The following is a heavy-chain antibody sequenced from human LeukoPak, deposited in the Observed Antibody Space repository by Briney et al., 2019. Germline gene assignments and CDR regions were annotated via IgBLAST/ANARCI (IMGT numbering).Heavy chain of an antibody. CDR2: ISHDGSDK. Sequence: GGSLRLSCAASGFTFRSFAMHWVRQAPGKGLEWVAIISHDGSDKYYADSVKGRFTISRDNSKNTLHLQMNSLRAEDTAVYYCVQRGGLDYWGQGTLVTVSS. J-gene: IGHJ4*02. D-gene: IGHD3-16*01. CDR1: GFTFRSFA. V-gene: IGHV3-30*04. CDR3: VQRGGLDY.